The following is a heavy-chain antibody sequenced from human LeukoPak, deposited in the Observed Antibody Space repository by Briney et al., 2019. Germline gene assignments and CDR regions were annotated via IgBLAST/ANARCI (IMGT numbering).Heavy chain of an antibody. D-gene: IGHD3-10*01. CDR2: IYHGGST. CDR1: GGSISSYY. Sequence: PSETLSLTCTVSGGSISSYYWGWIRQPPGKGLEWIGSIYHGGSTYYNPSLKSRVTISVDTSKNQFSLKLSSVTAADTAVYHCARDLPFGELLVYDAFDIWGQGTMVTVSS. J-gene: IGHJ3*02. V-gene: IGHV4-38-2*02. CDR3: ARDLPFGELLVYDAFDI.